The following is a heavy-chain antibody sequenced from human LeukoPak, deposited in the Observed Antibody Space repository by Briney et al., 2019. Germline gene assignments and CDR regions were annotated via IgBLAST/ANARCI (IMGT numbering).Heavy chain of an antibody. CDR2: ILPCFGTA. V-gene: IGHV1-69*13. Sequence: SVTVSCKASGGTFSSYAISWVRQAPGQGLEWMGGILPCFGTANYAQKFQVRVTITADESTGTAYMELSSLRSEDTAVYYCARVFRGLLGGSYYFFDSWGQGTLVAVCS. D-gene: IGHD3-10*01. J-gene: IGHJ4*02. CDR1: GGTFSSYA. CDR3: ARVFRGLLGGSYYFFDS.